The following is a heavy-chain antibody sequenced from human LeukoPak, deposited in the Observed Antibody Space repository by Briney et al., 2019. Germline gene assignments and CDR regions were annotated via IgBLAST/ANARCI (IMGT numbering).Heavy chain of an antibody. V-gene: IGHV4-34*01. CDR3: ARVRGILTGYYRIRGPFDY. J-gene: IGHJ4*02. CDR1: GFTVSSNC. D-gene: IGHD3-9*01. CDR2: INHSGST. Sequence: GSLRLSCAASGFTVSSNCMNWVRQPPGKGLEWIGEINHSGSTNYNPSLKSRVTISVDTSKNQFSLKLSSVTAADTAVYYCARVRGILTGYYRIRGPFDYWGQGTLVTVSS.